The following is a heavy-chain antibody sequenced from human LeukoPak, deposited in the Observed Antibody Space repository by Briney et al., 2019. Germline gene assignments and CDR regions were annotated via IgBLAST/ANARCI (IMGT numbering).Heavy chain of an antibody. CDR2: IYSGGST. V-gene: IGHV3-53*01. D-gene: IGHD6-13*01. J-gene: IGHJ4*02. CDR3: ARDGRGITAAGSPLVFDY. CDR1: GFTFDLFT. Sequence: GGSLRLSCSVSGFTFDLFTMHWVRQTPGKGLEWVSVIYSGGSTYYADSVKGRFTISRDNSKNTLYLQMNSLRAEDTAVYYCARDGRGITAAGSPLVFDYWGQGTLVTVSS.